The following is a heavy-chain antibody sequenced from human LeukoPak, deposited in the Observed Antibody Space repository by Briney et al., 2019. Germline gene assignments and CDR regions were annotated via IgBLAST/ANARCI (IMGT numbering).Heavy chain of an antibody. J-gene: IGHJ4*02. D-gene: IGHD2-15*01. CDR1: GFTFSSYA. CDR2: ISGSGGST. Sequence: PGGSLRLSCAASGFTFSSYAMSWVRQAPGKGLEWVSAISGSGGSTYYADSVKGRFTISRDNSKNTLYLQMNSLRAEDTAVYYCAKADIVVVVAAPTDHWGQGTLVTVSS. CDR3: AKADIVVVVAAPTDH. V-gene: IGHV3-23*01.